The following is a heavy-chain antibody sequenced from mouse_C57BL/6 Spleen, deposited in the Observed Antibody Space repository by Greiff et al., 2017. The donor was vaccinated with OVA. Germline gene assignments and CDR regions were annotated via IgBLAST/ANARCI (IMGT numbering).Heavy chain of an antibody. CDR1: GYTFTDYN. J-gene: IGHJ3*01. D-gene: IGHD2-1*01. CDR2: INPNNGGT. CDR3: ARCVYGNPWFAY. Sequence: EVHLVESGPELVKPGASVKIPCKASGYTFTDYNMDWVKQSHGKSLEWIGDINPNNGGTIYNQKFKGKATLTVDKSSSTAYMELRSLTSEDTAVYYCARCVYGNPWFAYWGQGTLVTVSA. V-gene: IGHV1-18*01.